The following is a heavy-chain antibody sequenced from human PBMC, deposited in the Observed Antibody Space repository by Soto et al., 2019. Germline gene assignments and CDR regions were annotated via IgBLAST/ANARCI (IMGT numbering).Heavy chain of an antibody. CDR3: AREGGYDFWSGSNYYYYMDV. D-gene: IGHD3-3*01. CDR1: GFTFDDYG. V-gene: IGHV3-20*01. CDR2: INWNGGST. Sequence: EVQLVESGGGVVRPGGSLRLSCAASGFTFDDYGMSWVRQAPGKGLEWVSGINWNGGSTGYADSVKGRFTISRDNAKNSLDLQMNSLRAEDTALYHCAREGGYDFWSGSNYYYYMDVWGKGTTVTVSS. J-gene: IGHJ6*03.